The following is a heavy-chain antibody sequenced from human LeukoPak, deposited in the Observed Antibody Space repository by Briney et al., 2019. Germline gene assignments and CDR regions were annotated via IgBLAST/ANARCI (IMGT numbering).Heavy chain of an antibody. CDR2: IYYSGST. J-gene: IGHJ5*02. CDR3: ARDVGLQPFWFDP. D-gene: IGHD1-1*01. V-gene: IGHV4-30-4*01. Sequence: PSETLSLTCTVSGGSISSGDYYWSWIRQPPGKGLEWIGYIYYSGSTYYNPSLKSRVTISVDTSKNQFSLKLSSVTAADTAVYYCARDVGLQPFWFDPWGQGTLVTVSS. CDR1: GGSISSGDYY.